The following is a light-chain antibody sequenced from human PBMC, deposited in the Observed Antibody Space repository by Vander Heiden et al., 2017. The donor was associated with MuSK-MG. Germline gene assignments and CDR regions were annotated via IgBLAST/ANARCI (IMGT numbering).Light chain of an antibody. CDR2: GAS. CDR1: QSVSSSY. J-gene: IGKJ1*01. Sequence: IVLTQSPGTLSLSPGERATLSCRASQSVSSSYLAWYHQKSGQAPRLLIYGASRRATGIPDRFSGSGSETDFTLTISRLEPEDFAVYYCQQYGNSPWTFGQGTKVEIK. CDR3: QQYGNSPWT. V-gene: IGKV3-20*01.